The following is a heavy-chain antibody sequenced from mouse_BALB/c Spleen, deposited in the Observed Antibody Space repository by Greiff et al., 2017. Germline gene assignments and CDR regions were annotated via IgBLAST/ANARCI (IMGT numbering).Heavy chain of an antibody. J-gene: IGHJ4*01. V-gene: IGHV1S29*02. CDR1: GYTFTDYN. CDR2: IYPYNGGT. D-gene: IGHD1-1*01. CDR3: ARSGDYYGSSPYAMDY. Sequence: VQLQQSGPELVKPGASVKISCKASGYTFTDYNMHWVKQSHGKSLEWIGYIYPYNGGTGYNQKFKSKATLTVDNSSSTAYMELRSLTSEDSAVYYCARSGDYYGSSPYAMDYWGQGTSVTVSS.